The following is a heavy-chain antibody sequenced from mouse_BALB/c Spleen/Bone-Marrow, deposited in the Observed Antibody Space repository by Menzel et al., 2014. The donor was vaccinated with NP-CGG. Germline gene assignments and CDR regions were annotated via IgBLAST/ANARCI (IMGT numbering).Heavy chain of an antibody. D-gene: IGHD2-3*01. V-gene: IGHV5-6-3*01. J-gene: IGHJ3*01. CDR2: TNSNGGST. Sequence: EVHLVESGGGLVQPGGSLKLSCAASGFTFSSYGMSWVRQTPDKRLELVATTNSNGGSTYYPDSVTGRFTISRDNAKNTLYLQMSSLKSEDTAMYYCARDRGWLLRFAYWGQGTLVTVSA. CDR3: ARDRGWLLRFAY. CDR1: GFTFSSYG.